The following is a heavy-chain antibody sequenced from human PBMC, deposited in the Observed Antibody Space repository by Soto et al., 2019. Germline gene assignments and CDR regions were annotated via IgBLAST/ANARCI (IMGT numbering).Heavy chain of an antibody. J-gene: IGHJ5*02. CDR1: GFAFSRHA. CDR2: IWFDGSQK. CDR3: PRRAYLEGGGFDT. Sequence: QVQLVESGGGVVQPGRSLRLSCTPSGFAFSRHAMHWVRQAPGKGLEWVAVIWFDGSQKHYADSVKDRFTISRDNSKEKLFLQMNGIRSEDPAVYICPRRAYLEGGGFDTLGQGTLVTVS. V-gene: IGHV3-33*01. D-gene: IGHD1-1*01.